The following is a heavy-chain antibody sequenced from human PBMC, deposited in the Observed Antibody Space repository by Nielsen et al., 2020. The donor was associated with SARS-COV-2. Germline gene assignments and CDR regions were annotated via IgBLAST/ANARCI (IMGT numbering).Heavy chain of an antibody. CDR2: IYNSEST. CDR1: SGSVSSGSHY. D-gene: IGHD2-2*01. J-gene: IGHJ6*02. Sequence: SETLSLTCTVSSGSVSSGSHYWSWIRQPPGKGLEWIGYIYNSESTNYNPSLKSRITISVDTSKNQFSLKMHSVSAADTAVYYCAREPDPDIVVVPAAIDGMDVWGQGTTVTVSS. CDR3: AREPDPDIVVVPAAIDGMDV. V-gene: IGHV4-61*01.